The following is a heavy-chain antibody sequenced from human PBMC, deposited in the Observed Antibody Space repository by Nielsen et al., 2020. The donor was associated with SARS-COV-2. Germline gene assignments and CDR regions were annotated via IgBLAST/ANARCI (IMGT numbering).Heavy chain of an antibody. Sequence: GESLKISCAASGFTFSTYWMSWVRQAPGKGLEWVAVIWFDGSKTYYTDSVKGRFTISRDDSKNTLYLEMNSLRGDDTAVYFCARGGELELDYWGQGTLVTVSS. J-gene: IGHJ4*02. V-gene: IGHV3-33*08. D-gene: IGHD1-1*01. CDR3: ARGGELELDY. CDR2: IWFDGSKT. CDR1: GFTFSTYW.